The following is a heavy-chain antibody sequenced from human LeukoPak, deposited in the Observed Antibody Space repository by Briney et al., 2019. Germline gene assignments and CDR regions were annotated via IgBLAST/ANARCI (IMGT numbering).Heavy chain of an antibody. Sequence: GWSLRLSCAASGFXFSKAWMSWARQAPGKGLEWVGRIKSKTDGGTTDYAAPVKGRFTISRDDSRNTLSLQMNSLKTEDTAVYYCTTITMIREHEDYWGQGTLVTVSS. D-gene: IGHD3-10*01. CDR1: GFXFSKAW. V-gene: IGHV3-15*01. CDR3: TTITMIREHEDY. CDR2: IKSKTDGGTT. J-gene: IGHJ4*02.